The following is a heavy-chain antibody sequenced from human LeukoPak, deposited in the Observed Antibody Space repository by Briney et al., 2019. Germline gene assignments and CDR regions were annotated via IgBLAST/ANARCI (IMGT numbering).Heavy chain of an antibody. Sequence: SETLSLTCTVSGGSISSSSYYWGWIRQPPGKGLEWIGSIYYSGSTYYNPSLKSRVTISVDTSKNQFSLKLSSVTAADTAVYYCARVRGYSYGYDLWYFDLWGRGTLVTVSS. D-gene: IGHD5-18*01. V-gene: IGHV4-39*07. J-gene: IGHJ2*01. CDR1: GGSISSSSYY. CDR3: ARVRGYSYGYDLWYFDL. CDR2: IYYSGST.